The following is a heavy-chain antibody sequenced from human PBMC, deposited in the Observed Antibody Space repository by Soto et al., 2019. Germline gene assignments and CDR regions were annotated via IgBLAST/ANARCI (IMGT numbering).Heavy chain of an antibody. D-gene: IGHD3-10*01. V-gene: IGHV5-51*01. Sequence: WESLKISCKGSGDTFTSHWIAWVRQMPGKGLELMGLIYPADSDTRYSPSFEGQVTISVDKSISTAYLQWSSLKASDTAMYYCVRPQAKELGTIRGAFDIWGQGTKVTVSS. CDR3: VRPQAKELGTIRGAFDI. J-gene: IGHJ3*02. CDR2: IYPADSDT. CDR1: GDTFTSHW.